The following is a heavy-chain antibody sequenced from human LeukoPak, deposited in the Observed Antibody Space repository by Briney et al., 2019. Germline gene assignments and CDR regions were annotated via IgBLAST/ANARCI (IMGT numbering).Heavy chain of an antibody. J-gene: IGHJ4*02. D-gene: IGHD3-10*01. CDR3: AKWGVDRGEWRHYVDY. Sequence: PGGSLRLSCAASGFIFSNYVMSWVRQAPRKGLEWVSGINHDGGYTHYADSVKGRFTISRDNSKNTLCMQMNSLRAEDTAIYYCAKWGVDRGEWRHYVDYWGQGRLVIVSS. V-gene: IGHV3-23*01. CDR2: INHDGGYT. CDR1: GFIFSNYV.